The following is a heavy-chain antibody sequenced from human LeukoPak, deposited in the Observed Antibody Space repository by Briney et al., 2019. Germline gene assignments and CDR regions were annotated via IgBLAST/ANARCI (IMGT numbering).Heavy chain of an antibody. CDR2: ISASGGNT. Sequence: GGSLRLSCAASGFTFSNYAMSWVRQAPGKGLEWVSAISASGGNTYYADFVKGRFTISRDNSKNMLYLQMNSLRAEDTALYYCAREVALAGVGTLGFDPWGQGTLVTVSS. V-gene: IGHV3-23*01. J-gene: IGHJ5*02. CDR1: GFTFSNYA. D-gene: IGHD3-10*01. CDR3: AREVALAGVGTLGFDP.